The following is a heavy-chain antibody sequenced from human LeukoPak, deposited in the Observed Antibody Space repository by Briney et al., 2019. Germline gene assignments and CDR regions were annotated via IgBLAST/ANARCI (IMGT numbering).Heavy chain of an antibody. J-gene: IGHJ2*01. D-gene: IGHD2/OR15-2a*01. CDR1: GGSISSGDYY. CDR2: IYYSGST. Sequence: SQTLSLTCTVSGGSISSGDYYWSWIRQHPGNGLEWIGYIYYSGSTYYNPSLKSRVTISVDTSKNQFSLKLSSVTAADTAVYYCARRLSANWYFDLWGRGTLVTVSS. V-gene: IGHV4-31*03. CDR3: ARRLSANWYFDL.